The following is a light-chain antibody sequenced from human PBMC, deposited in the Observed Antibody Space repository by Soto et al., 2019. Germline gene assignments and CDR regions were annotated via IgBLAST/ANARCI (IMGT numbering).Light chain of an antibody. Sequence: DIQMTQSPSSLSASVGDRVTITCRASQSISTYLNWYQHKPGKAPKILIYGASSLQSGVPSRFSGSGSGTDFTLTISSLQPEDFATYFCQQKYRVPRTFGQGTKV. CDR3: QQKYRVPRT. J-gene: IGKJ1*01. V-gene: IGKV1-39*01. CDR1: QSISTY. CDR2: GAS.